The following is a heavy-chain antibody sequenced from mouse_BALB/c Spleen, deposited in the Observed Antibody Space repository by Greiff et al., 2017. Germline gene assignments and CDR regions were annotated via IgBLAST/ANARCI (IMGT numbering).Heavy chain of an antibody. Sequence: EVQLVESGAELVKPGASVKLSCTASGFNIKDTYMHWVKQRPEQGLEWIGRIDPANGNTKYDPKFQGKATITADTSSNTAYLQLSSLTSEDTAVYYCARGYYCSPYYFDYWGQGTTLTVSS. D-gene: IGHD1-1*01. CDR2: IDPANGNT. CDR1: GFNIKDTY. CDR3: ARGYYCSPYYFDY. J-gene: IGHJ2*01. V-gene: IGHV14-3*02.